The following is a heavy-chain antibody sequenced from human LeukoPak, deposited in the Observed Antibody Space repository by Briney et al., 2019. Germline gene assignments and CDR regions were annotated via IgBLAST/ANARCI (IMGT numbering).Heavy chain of an antibody. CDR3: ARDGIYSSSWFDY. J-gene: IGHJ4*02. CDR1: GFTFSDYY. CDR2: ISSSGSTL. Sequence: GGSLRLSCAASGFTFSDYYMSWIRQAPGKGLEWVSYISSSGSTLYYADSMKGRFTISRDNAKNSLYLQMNSLRAEDTAVYYCARDGIYSSSWFDYWGQGTLVTVSS. D-gene: IGHD6-13*01. V-gene: IGHV3-11*04.